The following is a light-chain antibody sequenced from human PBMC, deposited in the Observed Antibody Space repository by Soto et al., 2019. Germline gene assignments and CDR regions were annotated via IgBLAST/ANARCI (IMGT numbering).Light chain of an antibody. V-gene: IGKV1D-8*03. Sequence: VIWITQSPSLLSASTGDRVTISCRMSQGISSYLAWYQQKPGKAPEILIYAASTLQSGVPSRFSGSGSGTDFTRTISSLQPEDVEIYYCQKYNSGTLTFGGGTKVDIK. CDR3: QKYNSGTLT. CDR1: QGISSY. CDR2: AAS. J-gene: IGKJ4*01.